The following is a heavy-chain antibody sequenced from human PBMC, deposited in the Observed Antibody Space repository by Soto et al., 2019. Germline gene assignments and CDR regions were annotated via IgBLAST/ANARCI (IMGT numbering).Heavy chain of an antibody. CDR2: ITDNGGST. CDR3: ASTINGYFEY. Sequence: PGGSLRLSCAASGFTFSRDGMSWVRQAPGKGLEWVSLITDNGGSTYYADSVKGQVTISADKSISTAYLQWSSLKASDTALYYCASTINGYFEYWGQGTLVTVSS. J-gene: IGHJ4*02. CDR1: GFTFSRDG. D-gene: IGHD3-9*01. V-gene: IGHV3-23*01.